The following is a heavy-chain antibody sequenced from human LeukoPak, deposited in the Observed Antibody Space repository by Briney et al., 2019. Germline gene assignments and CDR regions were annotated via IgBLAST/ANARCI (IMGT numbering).Heavy chain of an antibody. Sequence: SETLSLTCAVSGYSITSGYYWGWIRQPPGKGLELIGSIYHSGSTYYNPSLNSRVTLSVDTSKNQFSLKLSSVTAADTAVYYCARDGRRGSYGDAFDLWGQGTMVTVSS. D-gene: IGHD1-26*01. J-gene: IGHJ3*01. CDR3: ARDGRRGSYGDAFDL. CDR2: IYHSGST. V-gene: IGHV4-38-2*02. CDR1: GYSITSGYY.